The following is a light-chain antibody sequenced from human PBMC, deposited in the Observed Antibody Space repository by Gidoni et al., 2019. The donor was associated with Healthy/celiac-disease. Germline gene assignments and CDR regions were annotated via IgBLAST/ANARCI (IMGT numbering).Light chain of an antibody. CDR3: SSYTSSSVV. J-gene: IGLJ2*01. V-gene: IGLV2-14*01. CDR1: SSDVGGYNY. CDR2: DAS. Sequence: QSALTQPASVSGSPGQSISISCTGTSSDVGGYNYVSWYQQHPGKAPKLMIYDASNRPSGVSNRFSGSKSGNTASLTSSGLQAEDEADYYCSSYTSSSVVFGGGTKLTVL.